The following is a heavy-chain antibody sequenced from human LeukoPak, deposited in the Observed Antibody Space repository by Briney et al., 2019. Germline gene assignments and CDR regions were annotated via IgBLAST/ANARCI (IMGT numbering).Heavy chain of an antibody. Sequence: SETLSLTCVVYGGSFRGYYWSWIRQPSGKGLEWIGYIYYSGSTNYNPSLKSRVTISVDTSKNQFSLKLSSVTAADTAVYYCARGEYSTSRSFDYWGQGTLVTVSS. J-gene: IGHJ4*02. CDR3: ARGEYSTSRSFDY. V-gene: IGHV4-59*01. CDR2: IYYSGST. CDR1: GGSFRGYY. D-gene: IGHD6-6*01.